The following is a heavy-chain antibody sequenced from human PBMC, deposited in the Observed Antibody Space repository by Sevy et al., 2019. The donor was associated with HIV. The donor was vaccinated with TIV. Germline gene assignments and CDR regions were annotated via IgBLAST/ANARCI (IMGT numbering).Heavy chain of an antibody. CDR2: ISGSGGSADKP. Sequence: EGSLRLSCAASGFTFSRYAMNWVRQAPGKGLEWVSGISGSGGSADKPDYADCVKGRFTISRDDSKNSLYTELNSLRAEDTEIYYGASRYDSSGYFDYWGQGTLVTVSS. V-gene: IGHV3-23*01. CDR1: GFTFSRYA. CDR3: ASRYDSSGYFDY. D-gene: IGHD3-22*01. J-gene: IGHJ4*02.